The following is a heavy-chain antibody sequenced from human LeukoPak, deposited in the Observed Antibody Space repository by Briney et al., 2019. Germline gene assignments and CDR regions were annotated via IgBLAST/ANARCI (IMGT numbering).Heavy chain of an antibody. CDR2: IYYSGST. CDR1: GGSISSYY. J-gene: IGHJ4*02. D-gene: IGHD3-16*01. V-gene: IGHV4-59*01. Sequence: PSETLSLTCTVSGGSISSYYWSWIRQPQGKGLEWIGYIYYSGSTNYNPSLKSRVTISVDTSKNQFSLELSSVTAADTAVYYCARWGSITTARFDYWGQGTLVTVSS. CDR3: ARWGSITTARFDY.